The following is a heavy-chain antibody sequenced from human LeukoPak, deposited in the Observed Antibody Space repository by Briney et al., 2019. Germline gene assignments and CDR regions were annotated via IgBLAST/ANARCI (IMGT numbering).Heavy chain of an antibody. J-gene: IGHJ4*02. Sequence: PSETLSLTCTVSGGSISSGGFHWSWIRQHPGKGLEWIGDIYYSGSTNHSPSLKSRISISVDTSKNRFSLKLSSVTAADTAVYFCTRGRTYGDYSGFGYWGQGTLVTVSS. V-gene: IGHV4-31*03. D-gene: IGHD4-17*01. CDR1: GGSISSGGFH. CDR3: TRGRTYGDYSGFGY. CDR2: IYYSGST.